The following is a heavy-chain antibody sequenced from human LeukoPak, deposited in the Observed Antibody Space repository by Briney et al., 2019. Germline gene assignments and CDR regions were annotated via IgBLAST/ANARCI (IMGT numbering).Heavy chain of an antibody. Sequence: GGSLRLSCAASGFTFSNYWMIWVRQAPGQGLEWVGNIKQDGSEKRYADSVRGRFSISRDNAQTSLYLQMNSLRAEDTAVYYCARASDPWLQLSWGQGTLVTVSS. CDR1: GFTFSNYW. CDR2: IKQDGSEK. J-gene: IGHJ4*02. V-gene: IGHV3-7*05. CDR3: ARASDPWLQLS. D-gene: IGHD5-24*01.